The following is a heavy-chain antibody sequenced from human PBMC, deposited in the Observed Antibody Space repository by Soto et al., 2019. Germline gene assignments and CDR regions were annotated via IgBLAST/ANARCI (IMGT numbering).Heavy chain of an antibody. Sequence: QVQVVQSGAEVKKPGASVKVSCKASGGTFSNYAISWVRQAPGHGLEWVGGIIPLTETPVYAQTVQGRLNINADEITSAAYMELSSLRSDDTAVYYCAIGTRSSWACDFWGQGTLVTVSS. CDR2: IIPLTETP. V-gene: IGHV1-69*01. CDR3: AIGTRSSWACDF. J-gene: IGHJ4*02. CDR1: GGTFSNYA. D-gene: IGHD6-13*01.